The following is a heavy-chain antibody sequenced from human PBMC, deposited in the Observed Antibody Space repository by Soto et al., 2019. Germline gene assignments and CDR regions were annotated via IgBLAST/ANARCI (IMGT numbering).Heavy chain of an antibody. CDR3: ARDLGAFNYGSAYFDY. CDR2: IWYDGSNQ. J-gene: IGHJ4*02. V-gene: IGHV3-33*01. CDR1: GFTFSTYG. Sequence: GGSLRLSCAPSGFTFSTYGMHWVRQAPGKGLEWVAVIWYDGSNQYYADSVKGRFTISRDNSKNMLYLQMNSLRAEDTAVYYCARDLGAFNYGSAYFDYWGQGTPVTVS. D-gene: IGHD3-10*01.